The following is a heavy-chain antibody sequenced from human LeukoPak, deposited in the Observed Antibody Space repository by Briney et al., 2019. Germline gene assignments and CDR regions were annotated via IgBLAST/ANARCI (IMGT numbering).Heavy chain of an antibody. D-gene: IGHD1-26*01. Sequence: GGSLRLSCAASGFSFSSYAMTWVRQAPGKGLDWVSAISSSGGDAYYAESVKGRFTISRDNSKNTLSLQMNSLRPEDTAVYYCAKVLTGTYGTKVDYWGQGTLVTVSP. CDR3: AKVLTGTYGTKVDY. J-gene: IGHJ4*02. V-gene: IGHV3-23*01. CDR2: ISSSGGDA. CDR1: GFSFSSYA.